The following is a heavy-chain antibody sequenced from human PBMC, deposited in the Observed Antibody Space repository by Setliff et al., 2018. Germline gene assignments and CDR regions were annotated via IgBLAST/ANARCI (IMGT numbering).Heavy chain of an antibody. J-gene: IGHJ6*02. Sequence: PGGSLRLSCTGSGFTLSDYSMSWVRQPPGKGLEWVGHIKSKTDGGTTDYAAPVKGRFTISRDDSKNTLYLQMNSLNTEDTAVYYCTTDKCCGAPVYFYYGMDVWGQGTTVTVSS. CDR3: TTDKCCGAPVYFYYGMDV. CDR2: IKSKTDGGTT. V-gene: IGHV3-15*01. D-gene: IGHD2-15*01. CDR1: GFTLSDYS.